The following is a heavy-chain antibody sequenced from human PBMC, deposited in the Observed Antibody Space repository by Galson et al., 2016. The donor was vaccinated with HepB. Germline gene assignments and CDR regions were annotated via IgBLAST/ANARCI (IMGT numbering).Heavy chain of an antibody. CDR2: IFQNGGT. J-gene: IGHJ6*04. CDR3: ARNRITRCQAIMRYYGMDV. D-gene: IGHD3-10*01. Sequence: LSLTCAVSGDSVSSDEYSWTWVRQPPGKGLQWIGHIFQNGGTFYSPSLRSRVTMSLDRSRNQFSLKLRSVTAADTAVYFCARNRITRCQAIMRYYGMDVWGKGTTVTVSS. CDR1: GDSVSSDEYS. V-gene: IGHV4-30-2*01.